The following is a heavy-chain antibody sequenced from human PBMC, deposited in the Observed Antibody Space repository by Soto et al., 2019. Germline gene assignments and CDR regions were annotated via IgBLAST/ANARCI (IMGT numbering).Heavy chain of an antibody. CDR3: ARMATFGPSNCFDP. CDR1: GYSFTNKD. D-gene: IGHD3-16*01. V-gene: IGHV1-8*01. J-gene: IGHJ5*02. Sequence: ASVKVSCKAAGYSFTNKDVTWVRQATGQGLEWMGWMNPGSGDTGYAQKFQGRVTMTRDISIATAYMELSSLRSDDTAIYYCARMATFGPSNCFDPWSQGNRVTV. CDR2: MNPGSGDT.